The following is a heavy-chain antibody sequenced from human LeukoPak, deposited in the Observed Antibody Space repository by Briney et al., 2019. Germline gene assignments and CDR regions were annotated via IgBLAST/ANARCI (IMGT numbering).Heavy chain of an antibody. D-gene: IGHD6-13*01. CDR1: GCTLNTNY. V-gene: IGHV3-66*01. Sequence: GGSLRLSCAASGCTLNTNYMNWVRQVPGEGLGWVSVIYAGGNTYYADSVKERFTISRDNSRNTLYLQMNRLRGDDTAVYYCAREVYSSTWFDLWGQGTLVTVSS. CDR2: IYAGGNT. J-gene: IGHJ4*02. CDR3: AREVYSSTWFDL.